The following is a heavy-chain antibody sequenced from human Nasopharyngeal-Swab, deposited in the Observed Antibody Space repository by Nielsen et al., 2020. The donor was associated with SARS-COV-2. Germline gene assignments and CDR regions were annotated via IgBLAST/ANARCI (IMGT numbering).Heavy chain of an antibody. D-gene: IGHD3-3*01. CDR2: ISSTGSTI. V-gene: IGHV3-48*03. CDR3: ARVGAEWLLD. CDR1: GFTFSAYD. J-gene: IGHJ4*02. Sequence: GESLKISCAASGFTFSAYDMNWVRQAPGKGLEWVSYISSTGSTINYADSVKGRFTISRDNAKNSLYLQMNSLRAEDTAVYYCARVGAEWLLDWGQGTLVTVSS.